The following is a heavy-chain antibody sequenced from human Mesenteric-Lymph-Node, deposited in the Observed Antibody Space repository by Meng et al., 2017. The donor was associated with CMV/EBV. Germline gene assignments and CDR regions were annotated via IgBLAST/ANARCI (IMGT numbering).Heavy chain of an antibody. CDR3: ARGIRWFDP. V-gene: IGHV4-34*01. J-gene: IGHJ5*02. Sequence: QVHLQQWGAGLLMPSEPLSLTCAVYGGSLSGYYWSWIRQPPGKGLEWIGEINHSGSTNYNPSLKSRVTISVDTSKNQFSLKLSSVTAADTAVYYCARGIRWFDPWGQGTLVTVSS. CDR2: INHSGST. CDR1: GGSLSGYY.